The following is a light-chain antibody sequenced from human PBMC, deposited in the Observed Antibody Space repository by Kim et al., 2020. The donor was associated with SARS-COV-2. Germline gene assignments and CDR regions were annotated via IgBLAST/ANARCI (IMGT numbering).Light chain of an antibody. CDR3: CSFADYSYV. V-gene: IGLV2-11*01. CDR2: DVN. J-gene: IGLJ1*01. Sequence: PGQSVTIPCTGTSSNVGAYNYVSWYQQHPGKAPKLIIYDVNERPSGVPDRFSGSKSGNTASLTISGLQAEDEADYYCCSFADYSYVFGIGTKVTVL. CDR1: SSNVGAYNY.